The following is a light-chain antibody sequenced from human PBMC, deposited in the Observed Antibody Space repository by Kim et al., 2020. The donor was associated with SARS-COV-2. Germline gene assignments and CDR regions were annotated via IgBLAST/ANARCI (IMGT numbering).Light chain of an antibody. Sequence: SPGQTASITCSGDKLGDRYANWYQQKPGQSPVLVIYQDSKRPSGIPERFSGSSSGNTATLTISGTQAMDEADYYCQAWDSNTDWVFGGGTQLTVL. CDR1: KLGDRY. J-gene: IGLJ3*02. V-gene: IGLV3-1*01. CDR3: QAWDSNTDWV. CDR2: QDS.